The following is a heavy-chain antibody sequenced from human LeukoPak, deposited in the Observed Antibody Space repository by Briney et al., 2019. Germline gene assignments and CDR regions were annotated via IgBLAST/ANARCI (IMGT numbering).Heavy chain of an antibody. CDR1: AGSITVYY. V-gene: IGHV4-4*07. D-gene: IGHD3-22*01. CDR2: VYSSGVG. J-gene: IGHJ4*02. CDR3: AREEFLHEIDSSGYFVY. Sequence: SETLSLTCTVSAGSITVYYWNWIRQPAGQGLGWLGRVYSSGVGNYNPSLTSRVTMSVDTSKNQSSLKLTSLTAADTAVYYCAREEFLHEIDSSGYFVYWGQGTLVTVSS.